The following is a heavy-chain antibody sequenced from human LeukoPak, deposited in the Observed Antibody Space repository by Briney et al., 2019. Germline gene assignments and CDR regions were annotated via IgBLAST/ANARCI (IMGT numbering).Heavy chain of an antibody. V-gene: IGHV4-59*01. D-gene: IGHD5-12*01. CDR2: IYYSGST. CDR1: GGSISSYY. J-gene: IGHJ4*02. Sequence: SETLSLTCTVSGGSISSYYWSWIRQPPGKGLEWIGYIYYSGSTNYNPSLKSRVTISVDTSKNQFSLKLSSVTAADTAVYYCAKDWAGRLPRGYFDYWGQGTLVTVSS. CDR3: AKDWAGRLPRGYFDY.